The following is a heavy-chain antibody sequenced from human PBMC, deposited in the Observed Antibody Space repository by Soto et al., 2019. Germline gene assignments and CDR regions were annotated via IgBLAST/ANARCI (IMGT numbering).Heavy chain of an antibody. CDR2: INPKSGGT. CDR1: GYTFTVYY. J-gene: IGHJ4*02. Sequence: ASVKVSCKASGYTFTVYYMHWVRQAPGQGLEWMGWINPKSGGTMYPQKFQGRVTMAWDTSISTAYMALTRLRSDDTAVYYCARDLAKGGGSAGFDYWGQGTLVTVSS. CDR3: ARDLAKGGGSAGFDY. V-gene: IGHV1-2*02. D-gene: IGHD1-26*01.